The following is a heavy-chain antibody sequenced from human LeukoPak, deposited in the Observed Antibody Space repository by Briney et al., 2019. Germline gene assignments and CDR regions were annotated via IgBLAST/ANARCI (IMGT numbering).Heavy chain of an antibody. CDR2: ISWNSGSI. D-gene: IGHD6-19*01. CDR3: AKDITRAVADSFDF. Sequence: PGGSLRLSCAASGFTFSSYAMSWVRQAPGKGLEWVSGISWNSGSIGYADSVKGRFTISRDNAKNSLYLQMNSLRAEDTALYYCAKDITRAVADSFDFWGQGTLVTVSS. CDR1: GFTFSSYA. V-gene: IGHV3-9*01. J-gene: IGHJ4*02.